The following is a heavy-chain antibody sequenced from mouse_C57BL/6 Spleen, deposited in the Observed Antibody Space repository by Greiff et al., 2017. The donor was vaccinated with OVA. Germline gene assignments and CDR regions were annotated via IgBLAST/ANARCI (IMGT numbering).Heavy chain of an antibody. CDR2: IDPSDSYT. CDR3: ANRQLRLQDYAMDY. D-gene: IGHD3-2*02. J-gene: IGHJ4*01. Sequence: QVQLQQPGAELVRPGTSVKLSCTASGYTFTSDWMHWVKQRPGQGLEWIGVIDPSDSYTNYTQKFQGKATLTVDTSSSTAYMQLSSLTSEDSAFYDCANRQLRLQDYAMDYWGQGTSLTVSS. CDR1: GYTFTSDW. V-gene: IGHV1-59*01.